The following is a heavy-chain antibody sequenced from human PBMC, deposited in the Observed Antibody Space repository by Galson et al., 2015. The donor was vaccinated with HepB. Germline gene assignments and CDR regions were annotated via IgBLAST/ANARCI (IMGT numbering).Heavy chain of an antibody. CDR2: INPSGGST. J-gene: IGHJ4*02. Sequence: SVKVSCKASGYTFTSYYMHWVRQAPGQGLEWMGIINPSGGSTSYAQKFQGRVTMTRDTSTSTVYMELSSLRSEDTAVYYCARDLRLVEHGDYFDYWGQGTLVTVSS. V-gene: IGHV1-46*01. CDR1: GYTFTSYY. D-gene: IGHD1/OR15-1a*01. CDR3: ARDLRLVEHGDYFDY.